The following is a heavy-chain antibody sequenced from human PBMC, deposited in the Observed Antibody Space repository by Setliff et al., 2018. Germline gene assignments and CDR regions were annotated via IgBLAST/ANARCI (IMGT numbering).Heavy chain of an antibody. J-gene: IGHJ6*02. D-gene: IGHD5-18*01. CDR3: AREDTAMATYYYGMDV. Sequence: SETLSLTCTVSGGSISSSSYYWGWIRQAPGKGLEWSGSIYHSGSTYYNPSLKSRVTISVDTSKNQFSLKLSSVTAAETAVYYCAREDTAMATYYYGMDVWGQGTTVTVSS. V-gene: IGHV4-39*07. CDR1: GGSISSSSYY. CDR2: IYHSGST.